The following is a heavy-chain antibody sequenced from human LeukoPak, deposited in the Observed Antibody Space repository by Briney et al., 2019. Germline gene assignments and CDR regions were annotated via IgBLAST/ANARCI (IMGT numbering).Heavy chain of an antibody. J-gene: IGHJ5*02. V-gene: IGHV4-59*12. D-gene: IGHD2-8*01. CDR1: GFTFSSYS. CDR3: ARSYGWFDP. CDR2: INYSGST. Sequence: KTGGSLRLSCAASGFTFSSYSMNWIRQSPGKGLEWIGDINYSGSTNYNPSLTSRVTMSVDTSKNQFSLKLRSVTAADTAVYYCARSYGWFDPWGQGTLVTVSS.